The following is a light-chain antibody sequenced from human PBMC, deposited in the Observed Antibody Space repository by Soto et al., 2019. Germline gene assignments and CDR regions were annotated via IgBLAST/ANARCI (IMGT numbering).Light chain of an antibody. V-gene: IGKV3-11*01. CDR2: DAS. J-gene: IGKJ1*01. Sequence: DIVLTQYPATLSLSPGERATLSCRASQSVTTNLAWYQHIRGQAPRLLIYDASTRATGIPPRFSGSGSGTDVTLTISRLEPEDSAVYYCHQRSKWPQTFGQGTTVEIK. CDR1: QSVTTN. CDR3: HQRSKWPQT.